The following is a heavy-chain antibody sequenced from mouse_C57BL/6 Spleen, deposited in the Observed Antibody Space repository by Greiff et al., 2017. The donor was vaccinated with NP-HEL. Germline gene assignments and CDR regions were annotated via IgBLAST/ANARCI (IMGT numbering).Heavy chain of an antibody. Sequence: VKLQQPGAELVKPGASVKLSCKASGYTFTSYWMQWVKQRPGQGLEWIGEIDPSDSYTNYNQKFKGKATLTVDTSSSTAYMQLSSLTSEDSAVYYCARSRRNAMDYWGQGTSVTVSS. V-gene: IGHV1-50*01. CDR3: ARSRRNAMDY. CDR1: GYTFTSYW. CDR2: IDPSDSYT. J-gene: IGHJ4*01.